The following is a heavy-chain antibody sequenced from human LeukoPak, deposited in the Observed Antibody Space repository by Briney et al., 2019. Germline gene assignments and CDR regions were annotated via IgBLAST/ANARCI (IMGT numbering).Heavy chain of an antibody. CDR1: GFTFNNYG. CDR3: AKDLSYYGSGSFLGTDAFDI. D-gene: IGHD3-10*01. Sequence: GGSLRLSCAASGFTFNNYGMHWVRQAPGKGLEWVAFIRYNGNNQYYADSVKGRFTISRDNSKNTLYLQMNSLRAEDTAVYYCAKDLSYYGSGSFLGTDAFDIWGQGTMVTVSS. J-gene: IGHJ3*02. CDR2: IRYNGNNQ. V-gene: IGHV3-30*02.